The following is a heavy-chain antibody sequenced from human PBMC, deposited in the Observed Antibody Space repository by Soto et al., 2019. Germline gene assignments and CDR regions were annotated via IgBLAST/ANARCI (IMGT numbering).Heavy chain of an antibody. V-gene: IGHV1-18*01. CDR1: GYTFTRYG. J-gene: IGHJ6*02. CDR2: ISGYNGDA. Sequence: QGQLVQSGAEVKMPGASVKVSCKASGYTFTRYGISWVRQAPGQGLQWMGWISGYNGDANYAQRFQGRVSMTIDTSTTTAHMELRTPTSDDTAVYYCAKNGQPPYYYFGLDVWGQGTTVTVSS. D-gene: IGHD2-8*01. CDR3: AKNGQPPYYYFGLDV.